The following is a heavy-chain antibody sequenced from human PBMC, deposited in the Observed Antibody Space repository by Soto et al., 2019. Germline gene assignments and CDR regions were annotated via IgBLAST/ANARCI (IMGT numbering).Heavy chain of an antibody. V-gene: IGHV3-43*01. CDR1: GFTFDDYT. J-gene: IGHJ6*02. CDR3: AKERNPHYYYYGMDV. CDR2: ISWDGGST. Sequence: GGSLRLSCAAYGFTFDDYTMHWVRQAPGKGLEWVSLISWDGGSTYYADSVKGRFTISRDNSKNSLYLQMNSLRTEDTALYYCAKERNPHYYYYGMDVWGQGTTVTVSS.